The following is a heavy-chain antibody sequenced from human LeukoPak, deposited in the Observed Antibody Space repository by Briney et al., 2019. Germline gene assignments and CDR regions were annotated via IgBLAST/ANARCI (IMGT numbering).Heavy chain of an antibody. CDR2: ISSSGSTT. CDR3: ARMFEF. Sequence: GGSLRLSCVASGFTFSNYEMNWVRQAPGKGLEWVSYISSSGSTTYYADSVKGRFTISRDNAKNSLFLQMNSLRAEDTAVYLCARMFEFWGQGTLVTVSS. J-gene: IGHJ4*02. V-gene: IGHV3-48*03. CDR1: GFTFSNYE.